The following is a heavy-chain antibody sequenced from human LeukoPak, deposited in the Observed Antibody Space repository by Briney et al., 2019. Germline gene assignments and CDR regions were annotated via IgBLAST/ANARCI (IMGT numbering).Heavy chain of an antibody. J-gene: IGHJ6*03. CDR1: GFTFSSYG. Sequence: GGTLRLSCAASGFTFSSYGMSWVRQAPGKGLEWVSAISGSGGSTYYADSVKGRFTISRDNAKNSLYLQMNSLRAEDTAVYYCAREDYYYYYMDVWGKGTTVTVSS. CDR3: AREDYYYYYMDV. CDR2: ISGSGGST. V-gene: IGHV3-23*01.